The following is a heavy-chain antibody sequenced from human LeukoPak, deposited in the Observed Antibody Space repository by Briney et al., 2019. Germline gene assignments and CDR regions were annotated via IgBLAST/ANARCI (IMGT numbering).Heavy chain of an antibody. CDR1: GYTFTSYY. J-gene: IGHJ5*02. V-gene: IGHV1-8*02. Sequence: PEASVKVSCKASGYTFTSYYMHWVRQAPGQGLEWMGWMNPNSGNTGYAQKFQGRVTMTRNTSISTAYMELSSLRSEDTAVYYCAREAWGYSSGWSTFQIDPWGQGTLVTVSS. D-gene: IGHD6-19*01. CDR3: AREAWGYSSGWSTFQIDP. CDR2: MNPNSGNT.